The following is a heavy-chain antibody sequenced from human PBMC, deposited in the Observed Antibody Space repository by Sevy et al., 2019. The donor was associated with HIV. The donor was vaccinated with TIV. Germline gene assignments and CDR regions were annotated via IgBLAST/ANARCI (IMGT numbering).Heavy chain of an antibody. D-gene: IGHD3-22*01. J-gene: IGHJ4*02. CDR3: ARDYDSSSPSGFDY. V-gene: IGHV1-69*13. CDR2: IIPIFGTA. Sequence: ASVKVSCKASGGTFSSYAISWVRQAPGQGLEWMGGIIPIFGTANYAQKFQGRVTITADESTSTAYMELSSLRSEDTAVYYCARDYDSSSPSGFDYWGQGTLVTVSS. CDR1: GGTFSSYA.